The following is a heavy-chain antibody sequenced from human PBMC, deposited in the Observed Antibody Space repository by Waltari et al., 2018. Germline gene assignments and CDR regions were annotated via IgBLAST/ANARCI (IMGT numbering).Heavy chain of an antibody. J-gene: IGHJ4*02. D-gene: IGHD3-22*01. V-gene: IGHV4-59*08. CDR2: LRNTGAT. Sequence: HVQLQESGPGLVKPSETLSLTCTVSGDFLGNDHWAWIRQAPGKGLEWIAYLRNTGATKLPPAFESRVTISTVPCKKQFALRLASVTAADTAVYYCARLPTKYYDSIGWGFFDYWGQGILVVVSS. CDR3: ARLPTKYYDSIGWGFFDY. CDR1: GDFLGNDH.